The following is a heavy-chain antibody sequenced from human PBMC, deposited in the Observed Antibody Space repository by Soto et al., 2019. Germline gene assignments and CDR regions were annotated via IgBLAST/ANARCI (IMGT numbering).Heavy chain of an antibody. CDR2: ISGSGGST. CDR3: AKGSGVGPASMQQHYYMDV. Sequence: PGGSLRLSCAASGFTFSSDAMSWVRQAPGKGLEWVSAISGSGGSTYYADSVKGRFTISRDNSKNTRYLQMNSLRAEDTAVYYCAKGSGVGPASMQQHYYMDVWGKGTTVTVSS. D-gene: IGHD2-2*01. V-gene: IGHV3-23*01. CDR1: GFTFSSDA. J-gene: IGHJ6*03.